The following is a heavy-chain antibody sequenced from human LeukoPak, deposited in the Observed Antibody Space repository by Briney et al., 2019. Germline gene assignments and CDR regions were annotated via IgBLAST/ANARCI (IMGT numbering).Heavy chain of an antibody. J-gene: IGHJ3*02. V-gene: IGHV4-34*01. D-gene: IGHD4-17*01. CDR2: INHSGST. CDR3: ALGDLAAFDI. CDR1: GGSLRGYY. Sequence: SETLSLTCAVYGGSLRGYYWSWIRQPPAKGLEWIGEINHSGSTNYNPSLKSRVTISVDTSKNQFSLKLSSVTAADTAVYYCALGDLAAFDIWGQGTMVTVSS.